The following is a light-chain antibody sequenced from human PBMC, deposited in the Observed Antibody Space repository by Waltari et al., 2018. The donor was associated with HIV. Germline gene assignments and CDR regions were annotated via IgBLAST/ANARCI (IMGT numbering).Light chain of an antibody. CDR1: SSNIRNNF. J-gene: IGLJ2*01. CDR3: ATWDDAVRGPV. CDR2: RNN. Sequence: QSVLTQPPSASGAPGQRVTISCSGSSSNIRNNFVYWYPQLPGTAPKLLMYRNNERPSGVPDRFSGSKSGTSASLAISGLRIEDEADYYCATWDDAVRGPVFGGGTQVIVL. V-gene: IGLV1-47*01.